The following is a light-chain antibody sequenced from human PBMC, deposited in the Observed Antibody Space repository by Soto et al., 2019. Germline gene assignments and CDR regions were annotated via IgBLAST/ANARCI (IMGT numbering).Light chain of an antibody. Sequence: QSALTQPASVSGSPGQSITISCTGTSSDVGGYNYVSWYQHHPGKAPKLIIYEVTSRPSGVSHRFSGSKSGNTASLTISGLQAEDEADYYCSSYRSSNTHVFGTGTKLTVL. CDR3: SSYRSSNTHV. CDR1: SSDVGGYNY. J-gene: IGLJ1*01. V-gene: IGLV2-14*01. CDR2: EVT.